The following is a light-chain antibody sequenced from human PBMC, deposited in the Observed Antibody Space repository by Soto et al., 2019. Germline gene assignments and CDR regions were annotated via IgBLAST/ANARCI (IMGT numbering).Light chain of an antibody. CDR3: KQINDYPLT. CDR2: AAS. V-gene: IGKV1-9*01. CDR1: QGVRGN. Sequence: DIQLTQSPSFLSASVGDRITITCRASQGVRGNLAWYQQKPGKAPKLLISAASSLQSGVPSRFSGSGSGTEFTLTISCLQTEDFETYYYKQINDYPLTFGGGTKVEIK. J-gene: IGKJ4*01.